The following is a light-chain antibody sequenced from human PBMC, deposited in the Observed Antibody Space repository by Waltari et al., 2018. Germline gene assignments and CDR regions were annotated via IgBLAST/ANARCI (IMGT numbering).Light chain of an antibody. J-gene: IGLJ2*01. V-gene: IGLV1-47*01. CDR2: RDS. Sequence: QSVLTHPPSLAATPGLLVTSYYSGSSPNVGSKLVFWYQQLPGTATKLLINRDSERPSGVPDRFSGSKSGTSASLAISGLRSEDGADYYCATWDGSLSGVLFGGRTKLTVL. CDR1: SPNVGSKL. CDR3: ATWDGSLSGVL.